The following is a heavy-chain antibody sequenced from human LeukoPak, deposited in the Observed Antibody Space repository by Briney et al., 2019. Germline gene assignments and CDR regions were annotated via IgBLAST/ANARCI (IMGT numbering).Heavy chain of an antibody. CDR2: ISSSSSYI. Sequence: PGGSLRLSCAASGFTFSSYSTNWVRQAPGKGLEWVSSISSSSSYIYYADSVKGRFTISRDNAKNSLYLQMNSLRAEDTAVYYCAREFSAGIGFDYWGQGTLVTVSS. V-gene: IGHV3-21*01. J-gene: IGHJ4*02. CDR3: AREFSAGIGFDY. D-gene: IGHD6-19*01. CDR1: GFTFSSYS.